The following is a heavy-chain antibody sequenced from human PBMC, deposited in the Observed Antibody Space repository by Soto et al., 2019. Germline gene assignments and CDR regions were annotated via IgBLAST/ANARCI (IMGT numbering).Heavy chain of an antibody. J-gene: IGHJ4*02. CDR1: GGSFSGYY. CDR3: ARVPDY. V-gene: IGHV4-34*01. CDR2: INHSGST. Sequence: TSETLSLTCAVYGGSFSGYYWSWIRQPPGKGLEWIGEINHSGSTYYNPSLKSRVTISVDTSKNQFSLKLSSVTAADTAVYYCARVPDYWGQGTLVTVSS.